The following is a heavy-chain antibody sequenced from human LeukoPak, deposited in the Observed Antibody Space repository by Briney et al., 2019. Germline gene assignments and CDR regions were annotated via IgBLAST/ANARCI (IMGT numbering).Heavy chain of an antibody. V-gene: IGHV3-30*02. CDR1: GFTFSSYG. D-gene: IGHD3-22*01. Sequence: PGGSLRLSCAASGFTFSSYGMHWVRQAPGKGLERVAFIRYDGSNKYYADSAKGRFTISRDNSKNTLYLQMNSLRAEDTAVYYCAKDYYNSSGHTDYYFDYWGQGTLFTVSS. CDR3: AKDYYNSSGHTDYYFDY. CDR2: IRYDGSNK. J-gene: IGHJ4*02.